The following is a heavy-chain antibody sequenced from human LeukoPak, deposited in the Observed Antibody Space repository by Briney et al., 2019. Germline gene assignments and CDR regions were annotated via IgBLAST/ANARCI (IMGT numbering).Heavy chain of an antibody. V-gene: IGHV1-2*02. CDR3: ARGSGSYWDYFDY. J-gene: IGHJ4*02. Sequence: ASVKVSCKASGYTFTGYYMHWVRQAPGQGLEWMGWINPNSGRTNYAQKFQGRVTITRDTSISTAYMELSRLRSDDTAVYYCARGSGSYWDYFDYWGQGTLVTVSS. CDR2: INPNSGRT. D-gene: IGHD1-26*01. CDR1: GYTFTGYY.